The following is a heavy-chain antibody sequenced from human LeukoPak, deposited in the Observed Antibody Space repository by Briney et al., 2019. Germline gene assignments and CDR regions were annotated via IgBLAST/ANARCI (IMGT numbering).Heavy chain of an antibody. V-gene: IGHV2-70*11. CDR1: GFSLSTSGMC. D-gene: IGHD3-22*01. CDR2: IDWEGDK. J-gene: IGHJ4*02. Sequence: SGPALVQPTQTLTLTCTFSGFSLSTSGMCVSWIRQPPGKALEWLARIDWEGDKYYSTSLKTRLTISKDTSKNQVVLTVTNMDPVDTATYYCARHRKTSYYDTIGYFDYWGQGTLVTVSS. CDR3: ARHRKTSYYDTIGYFDY.